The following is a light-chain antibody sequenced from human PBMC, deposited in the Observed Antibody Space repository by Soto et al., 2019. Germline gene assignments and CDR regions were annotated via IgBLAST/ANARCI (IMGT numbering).Light chain of an antibody. CDR3: AAWDDSLSGPV. CDR2: SNN. CDR1: SSNIGSNY. V-gene: IGLV1-47*02. J-gene: IGLJ3*02. Sequence: QSVLTQPPSASGTPGQRVTISCSGSSSNIGSNYVYWYQQLPGTAPKLLIYSNNQRPSGVPDRFSGSKSGTSASLAISGHRSEDEADYYCAAWDDSLSGPVFGGGTKVTVL.